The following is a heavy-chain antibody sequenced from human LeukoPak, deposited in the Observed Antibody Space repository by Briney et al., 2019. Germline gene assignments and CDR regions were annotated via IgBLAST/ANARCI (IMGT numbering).Heavy chain of an antibody. CDR3: ARISTAMAFDY. CDR1: GGSISFYS. Sequence: SETLSLTCTVSGGSISFYSWSWIRQPPGKGLEWIGYIYHSGSTYYNPSLKSRVTISVDRSKNQFSLKLSSVTAADTAVYYCARISTAMAFDYWGQGTLVTVSS. J-gene: IGHJ4*02. D-gene: IGHD5-18*01. CDR2: IYHSGST. V-gene: IGHV4-30-2*01.